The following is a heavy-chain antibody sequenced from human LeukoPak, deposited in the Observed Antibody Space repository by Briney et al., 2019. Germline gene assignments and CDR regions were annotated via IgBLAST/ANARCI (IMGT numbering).Heavy chain of an antibody. V-gene: IGHV4-59*12. J-gene: IGHJ4*02. Sequence: PSETLSLTCTVSGGSISSYYWSWIRQPPGKGLEWIGYIYYSGSTNYNPSLKSRVTISVDTSKNQFSLKLSSVTAADTAVYYCARENTAMVQAPDYWGQGTLVTVSS. CDR1: GGSISSYY. CDR2: IYYSGST. CDR3: ARENTAMVQAPDY. D-gene: IGHD5-18*01.